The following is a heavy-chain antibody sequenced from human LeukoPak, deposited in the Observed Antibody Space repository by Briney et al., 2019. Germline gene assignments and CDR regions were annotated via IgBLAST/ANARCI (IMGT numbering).Heavy chain of an antibody. CDR2: ISSSSSYT. V-gene: IGHV3-21*05. CDR3: ARPGIAAAGRQGYFDL. CDR1: GFTFSSYG. Sequence: KSGRSLRLSCAASGFTFSSYGMHWVRQAPGKGLEWVSYISSSSSYTNYADSVKGRFTISRDNAKNSLYLQMNSLRAEDTAVYYCARPGIAAAGRQGYFDLWGRGTLVTVSS. D-gene: IGHD6-13*01. J-gene: IGHJ2*01.